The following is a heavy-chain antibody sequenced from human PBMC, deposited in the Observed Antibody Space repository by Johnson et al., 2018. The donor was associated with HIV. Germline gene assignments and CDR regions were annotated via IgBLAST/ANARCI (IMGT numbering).Heavy chain of an antibody. V-gene: IGHV3-30*13. CDR1: GFTFDDYG. D-gene: IGHD4-17*01. Sequence: VQLVESGGGVVRPGGSLRLSCAASGFTFDDYGMRWVRQAPGKGLEWVAVISYDGTNKYYADSVKGRFTISRDNSKSRLYLQMNSLRAENTAVYYCARPAVVTTLTTTPWAFDIWGQGTMVTVSS. J-gene: IGHJ3*02. CDR2: ISYDGTNK. CDR3: ARPAVVTTLTTTPWAFDI.